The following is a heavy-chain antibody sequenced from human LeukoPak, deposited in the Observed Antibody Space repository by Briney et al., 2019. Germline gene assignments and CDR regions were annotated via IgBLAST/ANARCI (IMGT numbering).Heavy chain of an antibody. CDR1: GGSVSSGSYY. J-gene: IGHJ6*02. CDR3: ARDKGGDQYYYYGMDV. D-gene: IGHD2-21*02. V-gene: IGHV4-61*01. CDR2: IYYSGST. Sequence: PSETLSLTCTVSGGSVSSGSYYWSWIRQPPGKGLESIGYIYYSGSTNYNPSLKSRVTISVDTSKNQFSLKLSSVTAADTAVYYCARDKGGDQYYYYGMDVWGQGTTVTVSS.